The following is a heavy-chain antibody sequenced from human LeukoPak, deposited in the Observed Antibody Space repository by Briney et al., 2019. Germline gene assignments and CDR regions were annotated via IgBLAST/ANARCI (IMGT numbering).Heavy chain of an antibody. CDR1: GGSFSGYY. V-gene: IGHV4-34*01. Sequence: PSETLSLTCAVYGGSFSGYYWSWIRQPPGKGLEWIGEINHSGSTNYNPSLKSRVTISVDTSKNQFSLKLSSVTAADTAVYYCVKTRIAAAGTLFFRPKRGGFDPWGQGTLVTVSS. J-gene: IGHJ5*02. CDR3: VKTRIAAAGTLFFRPKRGGFDP. CDR2: INHSGST. D-gene: IGHD6-13*01.